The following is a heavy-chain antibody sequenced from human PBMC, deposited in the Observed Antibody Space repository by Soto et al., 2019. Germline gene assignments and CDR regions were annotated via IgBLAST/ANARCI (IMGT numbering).Heavy chain of an antibody. J-gene: IGHJ6*02. CDR3: VKPPVITASYYYYDMDV. Sequence: EAQVLESGGGLVQPGGSLRLSCAASGFTFSTYPMSWVRQAPGKGLEWVSGISGSGISTYYTDSVKGRFTISRDNSKNTVFLQMNSLRDEDTAVYYCVKPPVITASYYYYDMDVWGQGTTVTVSS. CDR2: ISGSGIST. V-gene: IGHV3-23*01. CDR1: GFTFSTYP. D-gene: IGHD4-4*01.